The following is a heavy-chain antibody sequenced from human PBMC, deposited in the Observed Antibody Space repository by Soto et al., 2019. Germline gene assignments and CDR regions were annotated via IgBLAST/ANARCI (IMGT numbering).Heavy chain of an antibody. V-gene: IGHV3-21*01. CDR3: SGGSGGACHQNYGMDV. Sequence: EVHLVESGGGLVKPGGSLRLSCAVSGFTFSSCTMNWVRQAPGKGLEWVSSISPSTSHIYYADSVKGRFTISRDNAKNARFVQMNSRRAEDTAVYECSGGSGGACHQNYGMDVWGQGTTVTVSS. J-gene: IGHJ6*02. CDR1: GFTFSSCT. CDR2: ISPSTSHI. D-gene: IGHD2-21*02.